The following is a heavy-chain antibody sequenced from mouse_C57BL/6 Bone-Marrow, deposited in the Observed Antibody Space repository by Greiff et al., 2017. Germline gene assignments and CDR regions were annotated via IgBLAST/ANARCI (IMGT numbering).Heavy chain of an antibody. J-gene: IGHJ1*03. Sequence: EVKLMESGAELVRPGASVKLSCTASGFNIKDDYMHWVKQRPEQGLEWIGWIDPENGDTEYASKFQGKATITADTSSNTAYLQLSSLTSEDTAIYYCTAGGSSYYWYFDVWGTGTTVTVSS. CDR3: TAGGSSYYWYFDV. V-gene: IGHV14-4*01. CDR1: GFNIKDDY. D-gene: IGHD1-1*01. CDR2: IDPENGDT.